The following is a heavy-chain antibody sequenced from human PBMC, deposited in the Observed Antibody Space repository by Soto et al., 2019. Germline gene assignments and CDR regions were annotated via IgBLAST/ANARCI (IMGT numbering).Heavy chain of an antibody. D-gene: IGHD2-21*02. J-gene: IGHJ4*02. CDR1: GFTFSSYG. Sequence: VQLVESGGGVVQPGRSLRLSCADSGFTFSSYGMHWVRQATGKGLEWVAVISYDGSNKYYADSVKGRFTISRDNSKNTLYLQMNSLRAEDTAVYYCAKDKVPVVVTAPFDYWGQGTLVTVSS. CDR3: AKDKVPVVVTAPFDY. CDR2: ISYDGSNK. V-gene: IGHV3-30*18.